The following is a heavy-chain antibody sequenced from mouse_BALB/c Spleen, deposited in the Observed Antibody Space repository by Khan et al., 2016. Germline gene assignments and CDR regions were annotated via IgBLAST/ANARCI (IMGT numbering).Heavy chain of an antibody. Sequence: QIQLVQSGPELKKPGETVRISCKASGYTFTNYGMHWVKQAPGKGLKWMGWINTYTGEPTYADDFKGRFAFSSETSASTAYLQLNNLKTEDTAAYYCARQDYGSSRGFAYWGQGTLVTVSA. CDR2: INTYTGEP. D-gene: IGHD1-1*01. CDR3: ARQDYGSSRGFAY. J-gene: IGHJ3*01. CDR1: GYTFTNYG. V-gene: IGHV9-3-1*01.